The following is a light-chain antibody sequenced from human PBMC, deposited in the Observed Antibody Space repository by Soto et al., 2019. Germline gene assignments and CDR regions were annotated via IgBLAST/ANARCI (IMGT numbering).Light chain of an antibody. V-gene: IGKV3-15*01. Sequence: EIVMTQSPATLSVSPGERATLSCRASRSVSSNLAWYQQKPGQAPRLLIYGASTRATGIPARFSGSGSGTEFTLTISSLQPEDFAVYYCQQYGIVFGPGTKVEIK. CDR3: QQYGIV. CDR1: RSVSSN. CDR2: GAS. J-gene: IGKJ3*01.